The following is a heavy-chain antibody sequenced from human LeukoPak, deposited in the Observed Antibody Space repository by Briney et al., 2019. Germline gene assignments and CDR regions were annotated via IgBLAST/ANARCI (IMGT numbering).Heavy chain of an antibody. J-gene: IGHJ4*02. CDR1: GGSISSHY. V-gene: IGHV4-59*11. D-gene: IGHD3/OR15-3a*01. CDR3: ARSHSVWTSFDY. Sequence: PSETLSLTCTVSGGSISSHYWSWIRQPPGKGLEWIGYIYYSGSTNYNPSLKSRVTISVETSKNQFSLKLSSVTAADTAVFYCARSHSVWTSFDYWGQGTLVTVSS. CDR2: IYYSGST.